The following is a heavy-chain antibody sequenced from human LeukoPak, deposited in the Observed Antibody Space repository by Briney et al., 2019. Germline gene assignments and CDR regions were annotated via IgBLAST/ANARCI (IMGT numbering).Heavy chain of an antibody. CDR2: ISSSSSTI. D-gene: IGHD1-26*01. J-gene: IGHJ4*02. Sequence: GGSLRLSCAASGFTFSSYSMNWVRQAPGKGLEWVSYISSSSSTIYYADSVKGRFTISRDNAKNSLYLQMNSLRAEDTAVYYCARDRGSYSPPLDYWGQGTLVTVSS. V-gene: IGHV3-48*04. CDR3: ARDRGSYSPPLDY. CDR1: GFTFSSYS.